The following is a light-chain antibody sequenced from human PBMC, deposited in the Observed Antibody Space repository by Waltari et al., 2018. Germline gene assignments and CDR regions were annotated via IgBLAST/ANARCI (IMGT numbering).Light chain of an antibody. V-gene: IGLV2-8*01. Sequence: QSVLTQPPSASGSPGQSVTISCTGSSSDIGAYKSVSGYQPYPGNGPKLIMYDTNKRPSGFPERFSASKSGNTASLTISGLQAEDEADYHCSSYAGGYVHYVFGTGTKVT. CDR3: SSYAGGYVHYV. CDR2: DTN. CDR1: SSDIGAYKS. J-gene: IGLJ1*01.